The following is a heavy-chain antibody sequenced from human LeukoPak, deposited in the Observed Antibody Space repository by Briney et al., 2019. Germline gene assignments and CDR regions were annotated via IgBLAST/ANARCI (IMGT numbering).Heavy chain of an antibody. V-gene: IGHV3-9*02. CDR3: AKDMFDFWSGMWGAFDI. J-gene: IGHJ3*02. D-gene: IGHD3-3*01. CDR1: GFTSDDYA. Sequence: GTSLRLSCAASGFTSDDYAMHWVRQAPGQGLEWICGISGNSGSTDYADSVKGRFTISRDTAKNSLYLQMNSLRAEDTALYYCAKDMFDFWSGMWGAFDIWGQGTMVTVSS. CDR2: ISGNSGST.